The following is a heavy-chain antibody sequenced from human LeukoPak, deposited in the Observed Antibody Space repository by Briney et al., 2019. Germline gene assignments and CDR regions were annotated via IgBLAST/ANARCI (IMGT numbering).Heavy chain of an antibody. Sequence: PGGSLRLSCAAAGFTFSSHAMSWVRQAPGKGLEGGSAISGSGGSTYYADSVKGRFTIARDKSKNTLYLHMNSLSTEDPAVYYCAKDLVTGITIFGVVTPTEKYSYYGMDVWGQGPTVTVSS. CDR2: ISGSGGST. CDR1: GFTFSSHA. J-gene: IGHJ6*02. V-gene: IGHV3-23*01. D-gene: IGHD3-3*01. CDR3: AKDLVTGITIFGVVTPTEKYSYYGMDV.